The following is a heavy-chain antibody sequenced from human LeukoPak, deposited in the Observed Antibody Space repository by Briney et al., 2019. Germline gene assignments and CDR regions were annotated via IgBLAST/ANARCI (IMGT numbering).Heavy chain of an antibody. J-gene: IGHJ4*02. CDR2: IKQDGSEK. Sequence: GGSLRLSCAASGFTFSSYWMSWVRQAPGKGLEWVANIKQDGSEKYYVDSVKGRFTISRDNAKNSLYLQMNSLRAEDTAVYYCARDGAPYSSSWHFDYWGQGTLVTVSS. CDR1: GFTFSSYW. V-gene: IGHV3-7*01. D-gene: IGHD6-13*01. CDR3: ARDGAPYSSSWHFDY.